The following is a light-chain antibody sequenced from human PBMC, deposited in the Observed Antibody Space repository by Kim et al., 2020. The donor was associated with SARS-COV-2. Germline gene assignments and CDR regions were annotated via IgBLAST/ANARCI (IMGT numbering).Light chain of an antibody. J-gene: IGLJ2*01. Sequence: SYELTQPPSASVSPGRTASITCSGDKLGDNYVSWYEKKAGQSPVLVIHQDTKRPSGIPERFSGSKSGNTATLTISGTQARDEADDYCRGWDTNPVVFGGG. V-gene: IGLV3-1*01. CDR3: RGWDTNPVV. CDR1: KLGDNY. CDR2: QDT.